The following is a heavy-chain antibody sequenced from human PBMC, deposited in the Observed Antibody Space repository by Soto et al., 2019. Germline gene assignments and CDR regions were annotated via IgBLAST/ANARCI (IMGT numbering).Heavy chain of an antibody. V-gene: IGHV3-30*18. J-gene: IGHJ4*02. CDR1: GFTFSSYG. D-gene: IGHD2-15*01. CDR3: AKDSDIVVVVAAYFDY. Sequence: QTGGSLRLSCAASGFTFSSYGMHWVRQAPGKGLEWVAVISYDGSNKYYADSVKGRFTISRDNSKNTLYLQMNSLRAEDTAVYYCAKDSDIVVVVAAYFDYWGQGTLVTVSS. CDR2: ISYDGSNK.